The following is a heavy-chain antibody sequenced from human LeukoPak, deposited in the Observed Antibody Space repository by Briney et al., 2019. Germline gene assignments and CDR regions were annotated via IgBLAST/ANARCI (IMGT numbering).Heavy chain of an antibody. Sequence: GALVKVSCKASGYTFTGYYMHWLRQAPGQGLEWMGRINPNSGGTNYAQKFQGRVTMTRDTSISTAYMELSRLRSDDTAVYYCARAVAQQLVFDYWGQGTLVTVSS. CDR3: ARAVAQQLVFDY. D-gene: IGHD6-13*01. CDR1: GYTFTGYY. J-gene: IGHJ4*02. V-gene: IGHV1-2*06. CDR2: INPNSGGT.